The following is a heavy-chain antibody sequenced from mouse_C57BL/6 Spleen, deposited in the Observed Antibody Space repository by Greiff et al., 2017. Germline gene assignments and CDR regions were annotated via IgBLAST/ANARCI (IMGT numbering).Heavy chain of an antibody. Sequence: VQLQQSGAELVRPGTSVKMSCKASGYTFTNYWIGWAKQRPGHGLEWIGDIYPGGGYTNYNEKFKGKATLTADKSSSTAYMQFSSLTSEDSAIYYCASRHYYGSSYGYFDVWGTGTTVTVSS. CDR2: IYPGGGYT. J-gene: IGHJ1*03. CDR1: GYTFTNYW. CDR3: ASRHYYGSSYGYFDV. D-gene: IGHD1-1*01. V-gene: IGHV1-63*01.